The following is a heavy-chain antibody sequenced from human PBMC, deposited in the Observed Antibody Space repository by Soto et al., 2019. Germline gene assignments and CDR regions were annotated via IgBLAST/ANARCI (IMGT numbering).Heavy chain of an antibody. V-gene: IGHV3-7*05. CDR1: GFTFSSYW. Sequence: EVQLEESGGGLVQPGGSLRLSCAASGFTFSSYWMTWVRQAPGKGLEWVANIKEDGSEQYQVDSVKGRFTFSRDNSKKTLYLQMNSLRVDDTAVYYCARLTAAGGVDQFDYWGQGTLVTVSS. D-gene: IGHD6-13*01. J-gene: IGHJ4*02. CDR3: ARLTAAGGVDQFDY. CDR2: IKEDGSEQ.